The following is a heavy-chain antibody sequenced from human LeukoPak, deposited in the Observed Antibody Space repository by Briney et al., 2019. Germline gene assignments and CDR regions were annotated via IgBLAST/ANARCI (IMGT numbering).Heavy chain of an antibody. CDR3: ARGGSYYYDSSHFDY. CDR1: GFTFSSYE. Sequence: GGSLRLSCAASGFTFSSYEMNWVRQAPGKGLEWVSYISSSGSTIYYADSVKGRFTISRDNAKNSLYLQMNSLRAEDTAVYYCARGGSYYYDSSHFDYWGQGTLVTVSS. V-gene: IGHV3-48*03. CDR2: ISSSGSTI. J-gene: IGHJ4*02. D-gene: IGHD3-22*01.